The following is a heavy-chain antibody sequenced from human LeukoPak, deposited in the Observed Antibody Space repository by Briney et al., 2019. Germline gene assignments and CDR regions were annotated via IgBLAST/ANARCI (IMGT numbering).Heavy chain of an antibody. J-gene: IGHJ4*02. V-gene: IGHV5-51*01. CDR3: ARRVDSYWFFDY. D-gene: IGHD1-26*01. CDR2: IYPGASDT. Sequence: GESRKISCKGSGYSFTNYWIGWVRQMPGKGLGGMGIIYPGASDTRYTPSFQGQVTTSADKSINTAYLQWSSLKASATAMYYCARRVDSYWFFDYWGQGTLVTVSS. CDR1: GYSFTNYW.